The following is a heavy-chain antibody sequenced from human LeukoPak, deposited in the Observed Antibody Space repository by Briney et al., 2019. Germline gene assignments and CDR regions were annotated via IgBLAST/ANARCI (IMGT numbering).Heavy chain of an antibody. J-gene: IGHJ6*03. V-gene: IGHV1-8*01. CDR3: GRAKWGIQLWLWFRLAAYYMDV. CDR1: GYTFTSYD. D-gene: IGHD5-18*01. CDR2: MNPNSGNT. Sequence: GSLKVSCKASGYTFTSYDINWVRQATGQGLEWMGWMNPNSGNTGYAQKFQGRVTMTRNNSKSTAYMEMSSLRSEDTAVYYCGRAKWGIQLWLWFRLAAYYMDVWGKGTTVTVSS.